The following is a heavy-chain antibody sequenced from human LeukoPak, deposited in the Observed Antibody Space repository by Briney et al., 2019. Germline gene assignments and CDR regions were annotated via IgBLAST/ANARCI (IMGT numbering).Heavy chain of an antibody. CDR2: ISSSSSYI. J-gene: IGHJ4*02. CDR1: GFTFSSYS. V-gene: IGHV3-21*01. D-gene: IGHD2-15*01. CDR3: ARDVAPSGDFDC. Sequence: PGGSLRLSCAASGFTFSSYSMNWVRQAPGKGLEWVSSISSSSSYIYYADSVKGRFTISRDNAKNSLYLQMDSLGAEDTAMYYCARDVAPSGDFDCWGQGTLVTVSS.